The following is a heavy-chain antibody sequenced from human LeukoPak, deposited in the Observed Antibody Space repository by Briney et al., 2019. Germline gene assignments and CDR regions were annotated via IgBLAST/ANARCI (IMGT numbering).Heavy chain of an antibody. V-gene: IGHV3-74*01. D-gene: IGHD2-2*01. CDR3: AKDIGAGYCSSTSCWGNFDY. J-gene: IGHJ4*02. Sequence: GGSLRLSCVASGFTFSSYWMHWVRQDPRKGLVWVSRINGDGRNINYADSVRGRSTISRDNAKNSLYLQMNSLRAEDTALYYCAKDIGAGYCSSTSCWGNFDYWGQGTLVTVSS. CDR2: INGDGRNI. CDR1: GFTFSSYW.